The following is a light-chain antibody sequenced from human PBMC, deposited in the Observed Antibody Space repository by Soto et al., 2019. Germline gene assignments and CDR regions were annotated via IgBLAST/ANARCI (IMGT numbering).Light chain of an antibody. Sequence: EIVLTQSPGTLSLSPCERATLSCRASQSLASNYLAWYQQKPGQAPRLLIYTASTRATGIPDRFSGSGSGTDFTLTISRLEPEDFAVYYCQHYESSLPSYTFGQGTKLEVK. CDR1: QSLASNY. CDR2: TAS. J-gene: IGKJ2*01. CDR3: QHYESSLPSYT. V-gene: IGKV3-20*01.